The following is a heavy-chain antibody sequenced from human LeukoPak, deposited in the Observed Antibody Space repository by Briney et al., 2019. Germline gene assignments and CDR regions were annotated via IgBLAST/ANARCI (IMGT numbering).Heavy chain of an antibody. CDR3: AREPVDYYETMPTGYMDV. D-gene: IGHD3-22*01. Sequence: GGSLRLSCAASGFTFSSYGMHWVRQAPGKGLEWVAFIRYDGSNKYYADSVKGRFTISRENAKNSLYLQMNSLRAEDTAVYYCAREPVDYYETMPTGYMDVWGKGTTVTVSS. J-gene: IGHJ6*03. CDR1: GFTFSSYG. V-gene: IGHV3-30*02. CDR2: IRYDGSNK.